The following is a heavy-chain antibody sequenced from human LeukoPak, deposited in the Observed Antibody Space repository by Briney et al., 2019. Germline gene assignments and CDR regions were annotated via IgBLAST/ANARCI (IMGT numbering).Heavy chain of an antibody. V-gene: IGHV3-23*01. CDR3: AKASWVSSTDAVR. CDR1: GLSFSSFA. CDR2: IRVNGET. Sequence: GSLRLSCAASGLSFSSFAMSWVRQGRARGLEWVSSIRVNGETFYADSVKGRFTLSSNSSRNTVYFQLNNLRVEDTAIYYCAKASWVSSTDAVRWGQGTLVTVSS. D-gene: IGHD3-16*01. J-gene: IGHJ4*02.